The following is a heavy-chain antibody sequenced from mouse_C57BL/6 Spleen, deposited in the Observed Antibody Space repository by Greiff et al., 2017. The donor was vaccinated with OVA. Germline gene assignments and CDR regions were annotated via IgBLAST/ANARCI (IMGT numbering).Heavy chain of an antibody. Sequence: EVQLQQSGGGLVKPGGSLKLSCAASGFTFSDYGMHWVRQAPEKGLEWVAYISSGSSTIYYADTVKGRFTISRDNAKNTLFLQMTSLRSEDTAMYYCARHGSSLFDYWGQGTTLTVSS. D-gene: IGHD1-1*01. CDR3: ARHGSSLFDY. CDR2: ISSGSSTI. V-gene: IGHV5-17*01. CDR1: GFTFSDYG. J-gene: IGHJ2*01.